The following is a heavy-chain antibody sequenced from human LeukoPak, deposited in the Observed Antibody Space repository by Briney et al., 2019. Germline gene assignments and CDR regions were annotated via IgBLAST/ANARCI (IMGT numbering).Heavy chain of an antibody. CDR1: GGSISSSGYC. CDR2: MYYSGTT. D-gene: IGHD1-26*01. J-gene: IGHJ5*02. Sequence: SETLSLTCTVYGGSISSSGYCWGWIRQPPGKGLEWFGSMYYSGTTYYNPSLKSRVPISVDTSKNQFSLKLRSVTAADTAVYYCARHRYRSGSDWIDPWGQGTLVTVSS. V-gene: IGHV4-39*01. CDR3: ARHRYRSGSDWIDP.